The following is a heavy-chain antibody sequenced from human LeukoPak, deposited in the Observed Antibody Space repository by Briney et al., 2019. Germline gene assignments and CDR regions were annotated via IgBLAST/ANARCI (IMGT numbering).Heavy chain of an antibody. Sequence: GESLKISCKGSGYSFTSFWISWVRQMPGKGLEWMGRIDPSDSYTNYSPSFQGHVTISADKSISTAYLQWSSLKASDTAMYYCARHDYGDLPFFDYWGQGTLVTVSS. V-gene: IGHV5-10-1*01. J-gene: IGHJ4*02. CDR2: IDPSDSYT. D-gene: IGHD4-17*01. CDR3: ARHDYGDLPFFDY. CDR1: GYSFTSFW.